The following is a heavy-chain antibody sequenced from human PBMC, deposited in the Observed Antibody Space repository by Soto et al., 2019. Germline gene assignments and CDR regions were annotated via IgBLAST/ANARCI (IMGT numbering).Heavy chain of an antibody. V-gene: IGHV4-59*01. J-gene: IGHJ6*03. CDR1: GGSIRSYY. D-gene: IGHD3-10*01. Sequence: PSETLSLTCTVAGGSIRSYYWSWIRQPPGKGLEWIGYIYYSGSTNYNPSLKSRVTISVDTSKNQFSLKLSSVTAADTAVYYCARDQGGITMVRGTVGYYYYYMDVWGKGTTVTVSS. CDR2: IYYSGST. CDR3: ARDQGGITMVRGTVGYYYYYMDV.